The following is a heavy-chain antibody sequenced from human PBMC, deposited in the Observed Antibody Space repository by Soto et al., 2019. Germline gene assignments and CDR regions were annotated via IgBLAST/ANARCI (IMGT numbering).Heavy chain of an antibody. D-gene: IGHD1-1*01. CDR3: ARDPPPVQLERRGSDY. CDR2: ISAYNGNT. Sequence: ASVKVSCKASGYTFTSYGISWVRQAPGQGLEWMGWISAYNGNTNYAQKLQGRVTMTTDTSTSTAYMELRSLRSDDTAVYYCARDPPPVQLERRGSDYWGQGTLVTVSS. J-gene: IGHJ4*02. V-gene: IGHV1-18*01. CDR1: GYTFTSYG.